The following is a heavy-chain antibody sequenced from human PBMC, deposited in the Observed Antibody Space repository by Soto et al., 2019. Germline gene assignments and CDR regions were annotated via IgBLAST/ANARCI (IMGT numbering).Heavy chain of an antibody. D-gene: IGHD1-20*01. J-gene: IGHJ6*02. CDR3: ARPIRGRRRFNGMDV. V-gene: IGHV2-70*13. CDR2: IERDDDDK. Sequence: SGPTLVNPTETLTLTCTFSGFSLTSPGMCVSWIRQSPGKALEWLALIERDDDDKYYSTSLKTRLTISKDTSKNKVVLNMANMEPADTATYYCARPIRGRRRFNGMDVWGQRTTGTVSS. CDR1: GFSLTSPGMC.